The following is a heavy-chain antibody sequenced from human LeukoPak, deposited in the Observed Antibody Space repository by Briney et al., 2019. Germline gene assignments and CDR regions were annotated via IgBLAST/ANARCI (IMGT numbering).Heavy chain of an antibody. CDR1: GFTFSNYG. CDR2: ISGSGGST. Sequence: GGSLRLSCAASGFTFSNYGMNWVRQAPGKGLEWVSVISGSGGSTYYADSVKGRFTISRDNSKNTLYLQMNSLRAEDTAVYYCAKDRYHDILTGYETDAFDIWGQGTMVTVSS. CDR3: AKDRYHDILTGYETDAFDI. V-gene: IGHV3-23*01. J-gene: IGHJ3*02. D-gene: IGHD3-9*01.